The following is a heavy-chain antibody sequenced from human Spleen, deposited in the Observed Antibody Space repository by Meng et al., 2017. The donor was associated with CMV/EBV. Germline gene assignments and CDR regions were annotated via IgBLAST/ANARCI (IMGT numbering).Heavy chain of an antibody. Sequence: SVKVSCKASGGILSSYPMSWVRRAPGQGLEWMGGIIPMVGAAKYAQKFQGRVTITTDESTRTAYMELSSLRSEDTAVYYCARDRTGDCSSTSCYNYYYYYGMDVWGQGTTVTVSS. CDR1: GGILSSYP. CDR3: ARDRTGDCSSTSCYNYYYYYGMDV. J-gene: IGHJ6*02. CDR2: IIPMVGAA. D-gene: IGHD2-2*02. V-gene: IGHV1-69*05.